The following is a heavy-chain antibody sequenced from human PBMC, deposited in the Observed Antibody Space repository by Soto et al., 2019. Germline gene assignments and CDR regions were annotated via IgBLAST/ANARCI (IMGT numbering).Heavy chain of an antibody. V-gene: IGHV5-51*01. D-gene: IGHD6-13*01. Sequence: ESRKISCKVSVYSFTSCWIGWVRPLPGKGLEWMGIIYPGDSDTRYSPSFQGQVTISADKSISTAYLQWSSLKASDTAMYYCASSLSSSYYGMDVWGQGTTVTVSS. CDR3: ASSLSSSYYGMDV. CDR2: IYPGDSDT. CDR1: VYSFTSCW. J-gene: IGHJ6*02.